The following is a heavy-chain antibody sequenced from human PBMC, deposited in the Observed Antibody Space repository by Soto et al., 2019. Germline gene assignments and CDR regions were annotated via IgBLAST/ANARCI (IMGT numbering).Heavy chain of an antibody. CDR1: GFTVSSNY. D-gene: IGHD4-17*01. J-gene: IGHJ3*02. CDR2: IYSGGST. Sequence: GGSLRLSGAASGFTVSSNYISWVRQAPWKGLEWVSVIYSGGSTYYADSVKGRFTISRDNYKNTLYLQMNSLRAEDTAVYYCARVFHDYGDYEGTAFDIWGQVTMVTVSS. CDR3: ARVFHDYGDYEGTAFDI. V-gene: IGHV3-53*01.